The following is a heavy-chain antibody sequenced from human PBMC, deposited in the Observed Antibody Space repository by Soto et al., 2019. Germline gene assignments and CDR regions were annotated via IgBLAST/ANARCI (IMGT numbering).Heavy chain of an antibody. CDR2: INPSGGST. J-gene: IGHJ6*02. Sequence: ASVKVSCKASGYTFTSYYMHWVRQAPGQGLEWMGIINPSGGSTSYAQKFQGRVTMTRDTSTSTVYMELSSLRSEDTAVYYCANFACHVLLYCDGSLIYGYYGMDVWGQGTTVTVSS. CDR1: GYTFTSYY. D-gene: IGHD3-9*01. CDR3: ANFACHVLLYCDGSLIYGYYGMDV. V-gene: IGHV1-46*01.